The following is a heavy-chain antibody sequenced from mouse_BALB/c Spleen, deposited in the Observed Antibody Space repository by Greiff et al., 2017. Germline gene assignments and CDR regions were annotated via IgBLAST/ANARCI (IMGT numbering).Heavy chain of an antibody. V-gene: IGHV2-9*02. CDR2: IWAGGST. CDR1: GFSLTSYG. Sequence: VQGVESGPGLVAPSQSLSITCTVSGFSLTSYGVHWVRQPPGKGLEWLGVIWAGGSTNYNSALMSRLSISKDNSKSQVFLKMNSLQTDDTAMYYCARDRTGTEGLAYWGQGTLVTVSA. D-gene: IGHD4-1*01. J-gene: IGHJ3*01. CDR3: ARDRTGTEGLAY.